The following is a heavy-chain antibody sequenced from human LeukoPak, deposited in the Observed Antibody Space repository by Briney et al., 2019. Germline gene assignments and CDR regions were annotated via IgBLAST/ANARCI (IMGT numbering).Heavy chain of an antibody. CDR2: INPNSGGT. J-gene: IGHJ6*02. CDR3: ARDELGTLYYYYGMDV. Sequence: GASVKVSCKASGYTFTGYYMHWVRQAPGQGVEWMGWINPNSGGTNYAQKFQDRVTMTRDTSISTAYMELSRLRSDDTAVYYCARDELGTLYYYYGMDVWGQGTTVTVSS. CDR1: GYTFTGYY. V-gene: IGHV1-2*02. D-gene: IGHD7-27*01.